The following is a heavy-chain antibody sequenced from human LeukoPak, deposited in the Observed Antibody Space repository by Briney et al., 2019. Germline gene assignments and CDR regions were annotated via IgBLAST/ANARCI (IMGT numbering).Heavy chain of an antibody. Sequence: GGSLRLSCSASGFTFSNYWMSWVRQAPGKGLEWVANIKQDESEKYYVDSVKGRFTTSRDNAKSSLYLQMNSLRAEDTAVYYCARALDSSSSRYQAFEEWGQGTLVTVSS. J-gene: IGHJ4*02. V-gene: IGHV3-7*01. CDR1: GFTFSNYW. D-gene: IGHD2-2*01. CDR2: IKQDESEK. CDR3: ARALDSSSSRYQAFEE.